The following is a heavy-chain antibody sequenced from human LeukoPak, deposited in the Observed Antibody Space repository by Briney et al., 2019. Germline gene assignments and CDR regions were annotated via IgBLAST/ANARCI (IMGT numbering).Heavy chain of an antibody. CDR1: GGSISSYY. CDR3: ARHVVKQVAPSAFDI. J-gene: IGHJ3*02. Sequence: SETLSLTCTVSGGSISSYYWSWIRQPPGKGLEWIGYIYYSGSTSYNPSRKSRVTISVDTSKNQFSLKLSSVTAADTAVYYCARHVVKQVAPSAFDIWGQGTMVTVSS. CDR2: IYYSGST. D-gene: IGHD2-15*01. V-gene: IGHV4-59*08.